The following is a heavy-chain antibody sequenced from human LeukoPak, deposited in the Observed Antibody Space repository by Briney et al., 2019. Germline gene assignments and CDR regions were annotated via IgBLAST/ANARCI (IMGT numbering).Heavy chain of an antibody. CDR1: GYTFTNYW. V-gene: IGHV5-51*01. D-gene: IGHD6-13*01. CDR3: ARPYSSSWWYFDY. Sequence: GESLKISCKGSGYTFTNYWIAWVRQMPGKGLEWMGTIYPSDSDTRYSPSFQGQVTISADKSISTAYLQWSSLKASDTAMYYCARPYSSSWWYFDYWGQGTLVTVSS. J-gene: IGHJ4*02. CDR2: IYPSDSDT.